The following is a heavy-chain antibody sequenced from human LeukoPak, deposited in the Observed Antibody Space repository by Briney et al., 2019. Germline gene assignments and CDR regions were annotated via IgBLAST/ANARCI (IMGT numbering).Heavy chain of an antibody. D-gene: IGHD6-6*01. V-gene: IGHV3-21*01. Sequence: GGSLRLSCAASGFTFSSYSMNWVRQAPGKGLEWVSSISSSSSYIYYADSVKGRFTISRDNAKNSLYLQMNSLRAEDTAVYYCARTPGVAARGAFDIWGQGTMVTVSS. CDR1: GFTFSSYS. CDR3: ARTPGVAARGAFDI. J-gene: IGHJ3*02. CDR2: ISSSSSYI.